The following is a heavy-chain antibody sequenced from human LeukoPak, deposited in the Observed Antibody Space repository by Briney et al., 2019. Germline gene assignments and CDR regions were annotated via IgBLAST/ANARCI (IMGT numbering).Heavy chain of an antibody. D-gene: IGHD1-1*01. J-gene: IGHJ4*02. Sequence: PGGSLRLSCASSGFTFNNYAMTWVRQAPGKGLEWVSSITASGGSTYRADSVKGRFTISRDNSKNTLYLQMSSLRAEDTAVYYCARDYPTSGIVTIFDCWGQGTLVTVSS. V-gene: IGHV3-23*01. CDR1: GFTFNNYA. CDR3: ARDYPTSGIVTIFDC. CDR2: ITASGGST.